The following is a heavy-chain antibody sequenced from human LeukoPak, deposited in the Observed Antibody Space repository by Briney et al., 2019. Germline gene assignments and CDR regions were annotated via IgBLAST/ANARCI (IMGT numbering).Heavy chain of an antibody. V-gene: IGHV3-48*02. Sequence: GGSLRLSCAASGFTFSSYSMNWVRQAPGKGLEWVSYISASGTTTYYADSVKGRFTVSRDNAKNSLYLQMNSLRDEDTAVYYCARLGYIGYDIFDYWGQGTLVTVSS. D-gene: IGHD5-12*01. J-gene: IGHJ4*02. CDR2: ISASGTTT. CDR3: ARLGYIGYDIFDY. CDR1: GFTFSSYS.